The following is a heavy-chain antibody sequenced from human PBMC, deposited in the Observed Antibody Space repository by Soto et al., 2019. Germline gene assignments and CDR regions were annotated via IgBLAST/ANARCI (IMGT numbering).Heavy chain of an antibody. Sequence: VQLVESGGGVVQPGRSLRLSCSASGFTFSDFEMYWVRQAPGKGLDWVSFISYDGSNQYYAGSVKGRFTVSRDNSKNTLFLLMNNLRPEDTAVYFCARRTGTAPRFDYWGQGTLVTVSS. CDR1: GFTFSDFE. D-gene: IGHD1-7*01. CDR2: ISYDGSNQ. J-gene: IGHJ4*02. CDR3: ARRTGTAPRFDY. V-gene: IGHV3-30-3*01.